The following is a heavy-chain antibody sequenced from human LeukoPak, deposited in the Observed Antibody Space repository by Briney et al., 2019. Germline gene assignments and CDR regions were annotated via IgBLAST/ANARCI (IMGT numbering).Heavy chain of an antibody. D-gene: IGHD5-18*01. J-gene: IGHJ4*02. Sequence: PSETLSLTCAVSGGSISSSNWWSWVRQPPGQGLEWIGEIYHSGSTNYNPSLKSRVTISVDKSKNQFSLKLSSVTAADTAVYYCASSGDTAMATFDYWGQGTLVTVSS. CDR2: IYHSGST. CDR3: ASSGDTAMATFDY. V-gene: IGHV4-4*02. CDR1: GGSISSSNW.